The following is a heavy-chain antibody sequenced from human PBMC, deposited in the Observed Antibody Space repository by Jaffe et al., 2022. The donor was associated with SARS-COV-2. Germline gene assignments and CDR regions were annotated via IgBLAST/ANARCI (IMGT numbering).Heavy chain of an antibody. V-gene: IGHV3-49*03. CDR1: GFTFGDYA. CDR3: TREDYDSSGYNLN. Sequence: EVQLVESGGGLVQPGRSLRLSCTASGFTFGDYAMSWFRQAPGKGLEWVGFIRSKAYGGTTEYAASVKGRFTISRDDSKSIAYLQMNSLKTEDTAVYYCTREDYDSSGYNLNWGQGTLVTVSS. D-gene: IGHD3-22*01. CDR2: IRSKAYGGTT. J-gene: IGHJ4*02.